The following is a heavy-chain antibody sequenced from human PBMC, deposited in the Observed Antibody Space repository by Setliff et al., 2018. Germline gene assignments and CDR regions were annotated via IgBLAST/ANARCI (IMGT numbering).Heavy chain of an antibody. J-gene: IGHJ1*01. D-gene: IGHD3-10*01. CDR2: VYSGYT. CDR1: GGSVSSTSHY. V-gene: IGHV4-39*07. Sequence: SETLSLTCTVSGGSVSSTSHYWGWIRQPPGKGMEWIGSVYSGYTYYNPSLQSRVTISVDMSKNQFSMKLTSVTAADTAVYYCARVDFTMIQGVLGLWGQGTLVTVSS. CDR3: ARVDFTMIQGVLGL.